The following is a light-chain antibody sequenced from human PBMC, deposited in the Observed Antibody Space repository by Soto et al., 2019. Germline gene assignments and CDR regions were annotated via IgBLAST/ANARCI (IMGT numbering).Light chain of an antibody. CDR1: GSDIAGYNY. V-gene: IGLV2-14*01. Sequence: QSALTQPASVSGSLGQSITISCTGTGSDIAGYNYISWYQQHPGKAPKLMIYEVSNRPSGVSNRFSGSKSGNTASLIISGLQAEDEADYYCSSYTISSTRVFGTGTKLTVL. J-gene: IGLJ1*01. CDR2: EVS. CDR3: SSYTISSTRV.